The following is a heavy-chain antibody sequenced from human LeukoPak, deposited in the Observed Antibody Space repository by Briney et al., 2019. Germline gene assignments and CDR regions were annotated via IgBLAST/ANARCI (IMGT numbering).Heavy chain of an antibody. V-gene: IGHV4-59*01. Sequence: SETLSLTCTVSGGSISGYYWSWIRQPPGKGLEWIGYIYYSGNTNYNPSLKSRVTISVDTSKNQFSLKLSSATAADTAVYYCARVRLVGYDILTGYYSFDYWGQGTLVTVSS. D-gene: IGHD3-9*01. CDR1: GGSISGYY. CDR2: IYYSGNT. J-gene: IGHJ4*02. CDR3: ARVRLVGYDILTGYYSFDY.